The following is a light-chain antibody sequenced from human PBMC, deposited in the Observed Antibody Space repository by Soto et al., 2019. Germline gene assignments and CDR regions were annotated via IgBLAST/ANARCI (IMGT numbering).Light chain of an antibody. CDR3: QQYNNWPPDRT. CDR1: QSINSRY. CDR2: GAS. Sequence: EIVLTQSPGTLSLSPGERATLSCRASQSINSRYLAWYQQKPGQAPRLLIYGASSRATGIPARFSGSGSGTEFTLTISSLQSEDFAIYFCQQYNNWPPDRTFGQGTKVEIK. J-gene: IGKJ1*01. V-gene: IGKV3-15*01.